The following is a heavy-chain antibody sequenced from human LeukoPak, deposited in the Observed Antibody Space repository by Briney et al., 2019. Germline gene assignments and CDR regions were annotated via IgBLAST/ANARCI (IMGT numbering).Heavy chain of an antibody. CDR1: GFTFSSYW. CDR3: ASREYYYGSGSYSQTPLFDY. CDR2: IKQDGSEK. V-gene: IGHV3-7*01. D-gene: IGHD3-10*01. Sequence: GGSLRLSCAASGFTFSSYWMSWVRQAPGKGLEWVANIKQDGSEKYYVDSVKGRFTISRDNAKSSLYLQMNSLRAEDTAVYYCASREYYYGSGSYSQTPLFDYWGQGTLVTVSS. J-gene: IGHJ4*02.